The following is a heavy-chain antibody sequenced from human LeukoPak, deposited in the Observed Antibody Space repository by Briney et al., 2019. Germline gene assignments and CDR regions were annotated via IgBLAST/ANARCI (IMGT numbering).Heavy chain of an antibody. CDR2: MNPNSGNT. CDR1: GYTFTSYD. V-gene: IGHV1-8*01. CDR3: ARGRPYYDFWSGYYPNWFDP. D-gene: IGHD3-3*01. J-gene: IGHJ5*02. Sequence: ASVNVSCKASGYTFTSYDINWVRQATGQGLEWMGWMNPNSGNTGYAQKFQGRVTMTRNTSISTAYMELSSLRSEDTAVYYCARGRPYYDFWSGYYPNWFDPWGQGTLVTVSS.